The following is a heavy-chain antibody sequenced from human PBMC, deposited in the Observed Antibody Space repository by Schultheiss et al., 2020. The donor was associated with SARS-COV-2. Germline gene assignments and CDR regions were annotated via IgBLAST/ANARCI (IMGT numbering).Heavy chain of an antibody. CDR1: GGSISSGDYY. V-gene: IGHV4-30-4*01. J-gene: IGHJ6*02. CDR3: AREQWGYALDV. CDR2: INHSGST. Sequence: SETLSLTCTVSGGSISSGDYYWSWIRQPPGKGLEWIGEINHSGSTYYNPSLKSRVTISVDTSKNQFSLKLSSVTAADTAVYYCAREQWGYALDVLGQGTTVTVSS. D-gene: IGHD1-26*01.